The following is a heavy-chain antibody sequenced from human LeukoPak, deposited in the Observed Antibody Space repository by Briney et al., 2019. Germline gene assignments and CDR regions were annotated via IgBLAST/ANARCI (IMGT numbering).Heavy chain of an antibody. V-gene: IGHV4-34*01. CDR3: ARGGAVYDYVWGSYRYPDY. J-gene: IGHJ4*02. CDR2: INHSGST. Sequence: SETLSLTCAVYGGSFSGYYWSWIRQPPGKGLEWIGEINHSGSTNYNPSLKSRVTISVDTSKNQFSLKLISVTAADTAVYYCARGGAVYDYVWGSYRYPDYWGQGTLVTVSS. D-gene: IGHD3-16*02. CDR1: GGSFSGYY.